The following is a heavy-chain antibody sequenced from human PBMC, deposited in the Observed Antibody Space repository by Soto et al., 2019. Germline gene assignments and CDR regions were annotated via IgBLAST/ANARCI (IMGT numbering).Heavy chain of an antibody. CDR1: GVSISSYY. J-gene: IGHJ4*02. CDR2: IYTSGST. D-gene: IGHD3-10*01. CDR3: ARAPRYGSADY. V-gene: IGHV4-4*07. Sequence: SETLSLTCTVSGVSISSYYCSWIRQPAGKGLEWIGRIYTSGSTYYNPSLKSRVTISVDRSKNQFSLKLSSVTAADTAVYYCARAPRYGSADYWGQGTLVTVSS.